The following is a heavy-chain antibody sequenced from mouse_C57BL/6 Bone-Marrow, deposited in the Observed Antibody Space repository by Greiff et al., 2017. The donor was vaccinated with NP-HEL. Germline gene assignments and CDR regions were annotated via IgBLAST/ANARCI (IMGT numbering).Heavy chain of an antibody. V-gene: IGHV1-26*01. Sequence: LVEPGASVKISCKASGYTFTDYYMNWVKQSHGKSLEWIGDINPNNGGTSYNQKFKGKATLTVDKSSSTAYMELRSLTSEDSAVYYCARGSPWFAYWGQGTLVTVSA. D-gene: IGHD6-1*01. J-gene: IGHJ3*01. CDR3: ARGSPWFAY. CDR2: INPNNGGT. CDR1: GYTFTDYY.